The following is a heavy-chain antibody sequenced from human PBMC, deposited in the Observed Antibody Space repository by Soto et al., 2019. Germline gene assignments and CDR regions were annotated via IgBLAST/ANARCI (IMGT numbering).Heavy chain of an antibody. CDR1: GASINNFAYY. D-gene: IGHD3-10*01. J-gene: IGHJ5*01. CDR3: ARRERYYGSPGWFDP. CDR2: VYYNENT. V-gene: IGHV4-39*01. Sequence: SETLSFTCSVSGASINNFAYYWGWIRQPPGKGLEWIGTVYYNENTYYSPSLKSRVAISVDTAKNQFSLNLRSVTAADTAIYFCARRERYYGSPGWFDPWGQGTLVTVSS.